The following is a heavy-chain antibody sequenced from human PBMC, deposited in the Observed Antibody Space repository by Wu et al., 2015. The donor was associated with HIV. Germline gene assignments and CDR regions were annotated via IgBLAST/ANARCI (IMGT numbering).Heavy chain of an antibody. V-gene: IGHV1-2*02. Sequence: QVQLLQSGAEVKRPGASVKVSCKASGYTFTGYYMHWVRQAPGQGLEWMGWINPNSGGTNYAQKFQGRVTMTRDTSISTAYMELSRLRSDDTAVYYCARGSYTLEAAAATDYWGQGTRGHRLL. J-gene: IGHJ4*02. CDR1: GYTFTGYY. CDR2: INPNSGGT. CDR3: ARGSYTLEAAAATDY. D-gene: IGHD6-13*01.